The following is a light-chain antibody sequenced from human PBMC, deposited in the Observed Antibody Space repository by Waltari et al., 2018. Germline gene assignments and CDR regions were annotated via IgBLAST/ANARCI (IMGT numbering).Light chain of an antibody. V-gene: IGLV2-23*02. CDR1: PFGCPGL. Sequence: QSVLTQPASVSGSPGQALTPSCSGIPFGCPGLVCWFQQYPGGAPKLLIFEVDERPPGISHRFTGSKSGNTASLTISGLQTEDEADYFCSAYANATTVFGGGTKVTVL. CDR2: EVD. J-gene: IGLJ2*01. CDR3: SAYANATTV.